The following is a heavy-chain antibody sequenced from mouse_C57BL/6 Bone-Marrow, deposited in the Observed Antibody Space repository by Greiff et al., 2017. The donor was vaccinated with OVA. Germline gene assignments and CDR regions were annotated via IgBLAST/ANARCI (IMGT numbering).Heavy chain of an antibody. CDR3: AREDYYYGSSSAWFAY. CDR2: IYPGGGYT. J-gene: IGHJ3*01. CDR1: GYTFTNYW. Sequence: VQLQQSGAELVRPGPSVKMSCKASGYTFTNYWIGWAKQRPGHGLEWIGDIYPGGGYTNYNEKFKGKATLTADKSSSTAYMQFSSLTSEDSAIYYCAREDYYYGSSSAWFAYWGQGTLVTVSA. V-gene: IGHV1-63*01. D-gene: IGHD1-1*01.